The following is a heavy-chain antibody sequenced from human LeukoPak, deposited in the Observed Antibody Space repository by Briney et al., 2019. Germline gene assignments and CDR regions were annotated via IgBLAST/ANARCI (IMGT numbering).Heavy chain of an antibody. CDR3: ARGRWDTGGLHGLDV. CDR2: IWYDGSNK. CDR1: GFTFSSYG. D-gene: IGHD2-8*02. J-gene: IGHJ6*02. V-gene: IGHV3-33*01. Sequence: GGSLRLSCAASGFTFSSYGMHWVRQAPGKGLEWVAVIWYDGSNKYYADSVKGRFTISRDNSQNTLYLQGNNLRAEDTAVYCCARGRWDTGGLHGLDVWGQGTTVTVSS.